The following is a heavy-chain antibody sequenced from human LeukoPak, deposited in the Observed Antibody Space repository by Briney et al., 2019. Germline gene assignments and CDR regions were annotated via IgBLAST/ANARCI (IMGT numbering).Heavy chain of an antibody. V-gene: IGHV4-59*01. CDR2: IYYIGST. D-gene: IGHD3-22*01. CDR3: ARSSDYYDSSGYLRRPRKFDY. J-gene: IGHJ4*02. Sequence: SETLSLTCTVSGGSISSYYWSWIRQPPGKGLEWIGYIYYIGSTNYNPSLKSRVTVSVDTSKNQFSLKLSSVTAPDTAVYYCARSSDYYDSSGYLRRPRKFDYWGQGTLVTVSS. CDR1: GGSISSYY.